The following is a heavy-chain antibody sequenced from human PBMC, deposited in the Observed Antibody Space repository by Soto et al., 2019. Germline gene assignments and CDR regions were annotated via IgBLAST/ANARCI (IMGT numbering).Heavy chain of an antibody. CDR2: IYHSGST. Sequence: SETLSLTCAVSGGSISSGGYSWSWIRQPPGKGLEWIGYIYHSGSTYYNASLKSRVTISVDTSKNQFSLRLKSLTAADTAVYYCARGRLVPAVNFDYWGLGTLVTVSS. CDR3: ARGRLVPAVNFDY. V-gene: IGHV4-30-2*01. J-gene: IGHJ4*02. CDR1: GGSISSGGYS. D-gene: IGHD2-2*01.